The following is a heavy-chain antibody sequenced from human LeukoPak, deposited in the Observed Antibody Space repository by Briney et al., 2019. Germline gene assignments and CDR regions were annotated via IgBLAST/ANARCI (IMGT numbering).Heavy chain of an antibody. CDR1: GYTFTDYY. Sequence: RASVKVSCKASGYTFTDYYMHWVRLAPGQGLEWLGWINPNSGGTNYAQKFQDRVTMTRDTSISTAYMELSRLKSDDTAVYYCARGYYDGSDFEYFQHWGQGTLVTVSS. D-gene: IGHD3-22*01. V-gene: IGHV1-2*02. CDR3: ARGYYDGSDFEYFQH. J-gene: IGHJ1*01. CDR2: INPNSGGT.